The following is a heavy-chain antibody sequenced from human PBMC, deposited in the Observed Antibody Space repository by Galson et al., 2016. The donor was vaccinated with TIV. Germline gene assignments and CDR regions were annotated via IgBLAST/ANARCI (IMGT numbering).Heavy chain of an antibody. CDR3: ARRDSTGISNFDF. CDR2: IYPGDSDT. CDR1: GYSFTSYY. V-gene: IGHV5-51*01. J-gene: IGHJ4*02. D-gene: IGHD3-22*01. Sequence: QSGAEVKKPGESLKISCKGSGYSFTSYYIAWVRQMPGKGLEWMGIIYPGDSDTRYSPSFQGQVTITADKSTRTAYLQWSSLKASDTAVYYCARRDSTGISNFDFWGQGTLVTVSS.